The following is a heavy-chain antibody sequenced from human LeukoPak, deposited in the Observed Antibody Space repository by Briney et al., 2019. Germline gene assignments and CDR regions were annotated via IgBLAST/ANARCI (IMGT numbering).Heavy chain of an antibody. CDR2: ITASGAST. V-gene: IGHV3-23*01. Sequence: GGSLRLSCAGSGFTFMKYSMTWVRQAPGKGLEWVSAITASGASTVYADSVKGRFTISRDNSKNTLYLQLNSLRAEDTAVYYCAKRSAESSGYFEHWGQGALVTVSS. CDR3: AKRSAESSGYFEH. D-gene: IGHD3-22*01. J-gene: IGHJ4*02. CDR1: GFTFMKYS.